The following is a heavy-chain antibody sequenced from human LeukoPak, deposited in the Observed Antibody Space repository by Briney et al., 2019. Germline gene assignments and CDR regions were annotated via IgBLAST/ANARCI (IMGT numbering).Heavy chain of an antibody. Sequence: PGGSLRLSCTASGFTLSNYAMHWVRRAPGKGLEWVAGISYDGSNKYYADSVKGRFTISRDNSKNTLYLQMNSLRAEDTAVYYCARFGGSSSLMYYFDYWGQGTLVTVSS. CDR2: ISYDGSNK. CDR3: ARFGGSSSLMYYFDY. D-gene: IGHD6-13*01. V-gene: IGHV3-30*04. J-gene: IGHJ4*02. CDR1: GFTLSNYA.